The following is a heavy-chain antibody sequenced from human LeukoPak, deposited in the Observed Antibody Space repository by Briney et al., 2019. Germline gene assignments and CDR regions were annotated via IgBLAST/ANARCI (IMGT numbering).Heavy chain of an antibody. J-gene: IGHJ4*02. CDR3: ARGGYSFGHDFDY. CDR2: IKGDGSST. D-gene: IGHD5-18*01. V-gene: IGHV3-74*01. CDR1: GFTFSSYW. Sequence: GGSLRLSCAASGFTFSSYWMHWVRHTPGKGLVWVSRIKGDGSSTSYADSVKGRFTNSRDNAKNTLYLQMNSLRAEDTAVYYCARGGYSFGHDFDYWGQGTLVTVSS.